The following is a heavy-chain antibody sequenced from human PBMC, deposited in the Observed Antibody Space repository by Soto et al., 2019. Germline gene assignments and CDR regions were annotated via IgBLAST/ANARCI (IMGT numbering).Heavy chain of an antibody. CDR2: INPNSGGT. Sequence: RASVKVSCKASGYTFTGYYMHWVRQAPGQGLEWMGWINPNSGGTNYAQTFQGWATLTRDRSISTAYMELSRLRSDDTAVYYCASATGSLAAAGTGYYYYGMDVWGQGTTVTVSS. D-gene: IGHD6-13*01. CDR3: ASATGSLAAAGTGYYYYGMDV. CDR1: GYTFTGYY. J-gene: IGHJ6*02. V-gene: IGHV1-2*04.